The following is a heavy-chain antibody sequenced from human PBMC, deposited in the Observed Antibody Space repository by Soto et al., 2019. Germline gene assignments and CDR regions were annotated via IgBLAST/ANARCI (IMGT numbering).Heavy chain of an antibody. CDR1: GFTFSNNA. Sequence: QVQLVESGGGVVQPGRSLRLSCAASGFTFSNNAMDWVRQAPGKGLEWVAVISYDGSNKYIAESVKGRFTISRDNSKNTLFLIMNSLTAEDATIYYGARGTTASALAAMDVWGQGTRVNVSS. J-gene: IGHJ6*02. CDR3: ARGTTASALAAMDV. D-gene: IGHD1-1*01. CDR2: ISYDGSNK. V-gene: IGHV3-30-3*01.